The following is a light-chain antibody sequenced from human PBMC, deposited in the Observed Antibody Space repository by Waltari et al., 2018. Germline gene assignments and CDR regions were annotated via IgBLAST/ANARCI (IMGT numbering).Light chain of an antibody. V-gene: IGLV3-1*01. CDR2: QDS. J-gene: IGLJ1*01. CDR1: DLGTKY. Sequence: SYELTQPPSVSVSPGQTASIPCSGDDLGTKYVCWYQQKPGQPPILVIFQDSKRPSGIPERFSGSNSGNAATLTISGTQAVDEADYYCQAWDSNTGVFGTGTRVTVL. CDR3: QAWDSNTGV.